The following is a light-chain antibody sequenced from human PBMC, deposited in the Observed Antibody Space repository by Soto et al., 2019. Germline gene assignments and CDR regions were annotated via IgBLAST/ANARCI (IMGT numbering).Light chain of an antibody. V-gene: IGKV3-15*01. CDR2: GAS. CDR1: QSISSN. CDR3: QQFNSWPRT. J-gene: IGKJ1*01. Sequence: DIVLTQSPATLSLSPGERATLSCRASQSISSNLAWYQQKPGQAPRLLIYGASTRATGIPARFSGSGSGTEFTLTISSLQSEDFAVYYCQQFNSWPRTFGQGTRWIS.